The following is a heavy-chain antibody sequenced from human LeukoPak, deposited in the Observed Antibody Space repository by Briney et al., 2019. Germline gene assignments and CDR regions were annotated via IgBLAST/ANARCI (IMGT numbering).Heavy chain of an antibody. V-gene: IGHV3-21*01. CDR1: GFTFSSYG. D-gene: IGHD6-13*01. CDR2: ISSSSSYI. CDR3: ARGGYSSSWWSDY. J-gene: IGHJ4*02. Sequence: GGSLRLSCAASGFTFSSYGMHWVRQAPGKGLEWVSSISSSSSYIYYADSVKGRVTISRDNAKNSLYLQMNSLRAEDTAVYYCARGGYSSSWWSDYWGQGTLVTVSS.